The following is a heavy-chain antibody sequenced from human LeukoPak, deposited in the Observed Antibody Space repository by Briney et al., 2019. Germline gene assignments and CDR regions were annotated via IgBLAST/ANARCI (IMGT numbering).Heavy chain of an antibody. Sequence: SETLSLTCTVSGGSISSSSYYWGWIRQPPGKGLEWIGSIYYSGSTYYNPSLKSRVTISVDTSKNQFSLKLSSVTAADTAVYYCARSGYYYGSGSYYTTGIFDYWGQGTLVTVSS. D-gene: IGHD3-10*01. CDR1: GGSISSSSYY. V-gene: IGHV4-39*01. CDR2: IYYSGST. CDR3: ARSGYYYGSGSYYTTGIFDY. J-gene: IGHJ4*02.